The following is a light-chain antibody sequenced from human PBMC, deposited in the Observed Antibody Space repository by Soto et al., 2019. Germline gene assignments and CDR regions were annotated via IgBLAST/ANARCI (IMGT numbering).Light chain of an antibody. CDR1: ESVRNNS. V-gene: IGKV3-20*01. CDR2: GAS. CDR3: HHYGSGADT. Sequence: ELVLTQSPGTLSLSPGERATLSCRASESVRNNSLAWYQQHPGQAPRLLIFGASSRATGIPDRFTGSGSGADFSLTISRLEPEDSAVYFCHHYGSGADTFGQGTKREIK. J-gene: IGKJ2*01.